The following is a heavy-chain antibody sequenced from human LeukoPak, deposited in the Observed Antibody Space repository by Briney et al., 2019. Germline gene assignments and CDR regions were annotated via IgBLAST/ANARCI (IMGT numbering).Heavy chain of an antibody. V-gene: IGHV3-30*12. CDR2: IRYDGGKK. D-gene: IGHD2-8*01. CDR1: GLTLSNYG. CDR3: ARVMHYYYYMDV. J-gene: IGHJ6*03. Sequence: GRSLRLSCEASGLTLSNYGMHWVRQPPGKGMEWVAFIRYDGGKKYHADSVKGRFTISRDNAKNSLYLQMNSLRAEDTAVYYCARVMHYYYYMDVWGKGTTVTVSS.